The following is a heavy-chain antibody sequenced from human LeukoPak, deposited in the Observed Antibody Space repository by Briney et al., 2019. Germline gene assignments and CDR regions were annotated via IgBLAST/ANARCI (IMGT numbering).Heavy chain of an antibody. V-gene: IGHV3-15*01. CDR3: STLWYGA. CDR2: IKSKTDGGTS. CDR1: GFTFTNAW. Sequence: GGSLRLSCAASGFTFTNAWMYWVRQAPGKGLEWVGRIKSKTDGGTSDYAAPVTGRFTISRDDSKSTLYLEMNSLKTEDTGVYYCSTLWYGAWGQGTLVTVAS. J-gene: IGHJ5*02. D-gene: IGHD3-10*01.